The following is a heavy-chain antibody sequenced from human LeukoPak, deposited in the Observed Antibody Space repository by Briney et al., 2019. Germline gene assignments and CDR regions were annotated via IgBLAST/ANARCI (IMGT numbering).Heavy chain of an antibody. D-gene: IGHD3-10*01. CDR1: AGSMSSSSYY. CDR2: IYYSGST. J-gene: IGHJ6*02. V-gene: IGHV4-39*07. CDR3: AAGITMVRGLHGMDV. Sequence: SETLSLTCTVSAGSMSSSSYYWGWIRQPPGKGLEWIGSIYYSGSTDYNPSLKSRVTISVDTSKNQFSLKLSSVTAADTAVYYCAAGITMVRGLHGMDVWGQGTTVTVSS.